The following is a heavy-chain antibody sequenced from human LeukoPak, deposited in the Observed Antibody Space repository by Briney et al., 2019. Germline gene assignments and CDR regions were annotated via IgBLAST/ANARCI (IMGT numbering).Heavy chain of an antibody. CDR1: GFTFSSYG. V-gene: IGHV3-21*01. J-gene: IGHJ3*02. CDR2: ISGSGGGT. CDR3: ARDFKRDAFDI. Sequence: GGSLRLSCAASGFTFSSYGMSWVRQAPGKGLEWVSSISGSGGGTYYADSVKGRFTISRDNAKNSLYLQMNSLRAEDTAVYYCARDFKRDAFDIWGQGTMVTVSS.